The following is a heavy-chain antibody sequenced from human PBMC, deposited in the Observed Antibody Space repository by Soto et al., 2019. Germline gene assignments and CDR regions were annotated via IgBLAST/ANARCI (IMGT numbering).Heavy chain of an antibody. Sequence: PGGSLRLSCAASGFTVSANIMSWVRQAPGKGLEWVSLIYTAGSTYYADSVKGRFTISRHSSENTLYLQMNSLRPEDTAVYYCARDHSSYCSAGSCLAFDIWGQGTLVTVSS. J-gene: IGHJ3*02. CDR1: GFTVSANI. D-gene: IGHD2-15*01. CDR2: IYTAGST. V-gene: IGHV3-53*04. CDR3: ARDHSSYCSAGSCLAFDI.